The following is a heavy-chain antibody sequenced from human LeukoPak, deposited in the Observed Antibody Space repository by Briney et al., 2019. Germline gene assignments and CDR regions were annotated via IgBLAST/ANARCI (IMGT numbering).Heavy chain of an antibody. CDR2: INTKNGDT. V-gene: IGHV1-18*01. J-gene: IGHJ3*02. D-gene: IGHD4-17*01. CDR3: ARDHVYGDYARAFDI. CDR1: GYTLTYNN. Sequence: ASVKVPCEASGYTLTYNNISWVRQAPGQGLEWMGWINTKNGDTNYAQKLQGRVTMTTDTSTNTAYMELRSLRSDDTAVYYCARDHVYGDYARAFDIWGQGTMVTVSS.